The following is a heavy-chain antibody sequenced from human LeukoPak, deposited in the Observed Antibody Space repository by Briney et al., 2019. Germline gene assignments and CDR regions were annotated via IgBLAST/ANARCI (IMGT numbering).Heavy chain of an antibody. CDR1: GYTFTSYD. J-gene: IGHJ3*02. V-gene: IGHV1-8*01. CDR3: ARGDYDFWSGYYLLGAFDI. D-gene: IGHD3-3*01. CDR2: MNPNSGNT. Sequence: GASVKVSCKASGYTFTSYDINWVRQATGQGLEWMGWMNPNSGNTGYAQKFQGRVTMTRNTSISTAYMELSSLRSEDTAVYYCARGDYDFWSGYYLLGAFDIWGQGTMVTVSS.